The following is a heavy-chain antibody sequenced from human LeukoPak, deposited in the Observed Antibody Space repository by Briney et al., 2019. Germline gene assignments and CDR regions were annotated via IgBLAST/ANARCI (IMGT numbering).Heavy chain of an antibody. CDR2: ISGSGGST. CDR1: GFTFSSYA. V-gene: IGHV3-23*01. D-gene: IGHD2-2*02. Sequence: RTGGSLRLSCAASGFTFSSYAMSWVRQAPGKGLEWVSAISGSGGSTYYADSVKGRFTISRDNSKNTLYLQMNSLRAEDTAVYYCAKRLIVVVPAAIPSLENWFDPWGQGTLVTVSS. CDR3: AKRLIVVVPAAIPSLENWFDP. J-gene: IGHJ5*02.